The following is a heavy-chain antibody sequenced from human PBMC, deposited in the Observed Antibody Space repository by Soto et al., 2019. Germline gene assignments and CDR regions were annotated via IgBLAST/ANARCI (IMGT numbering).Heavy chain of an antibody. V-gene: IGHV3-74*01. CDR3: ASNFDY. J-gene: IGHJ4*02. CDR1: GFTFSSYW. CDR2: INSDGSNR. Sequence: EVQLVESGGGLVQPGGSLRLSCATSGFTFSSYWMYWVRQAPGKGLVWVSRINSDGSNRGYADSVKGRFTISRDNAKSTLYLEMNSLRAEDTAVYYFASNFDYWGQGILVTVSS.